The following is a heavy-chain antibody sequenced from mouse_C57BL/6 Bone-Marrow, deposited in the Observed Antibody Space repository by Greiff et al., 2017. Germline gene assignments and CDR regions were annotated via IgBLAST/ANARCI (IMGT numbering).Heavy chain of an antibody. V-gene: IGHV1-55*01. D-gene: IGHD2-2*01. CDR3: ARRWILSLLYAMDY. J-gene: IGHJ4*01. CDR2: FYPGSGST. CDR1: GYTFTSYW. Sequence: QVQLQQPGAELVKPGASVKMSCKASGYTFTSYWLTWVKQRPGQGLEWIGDFYPGSGSTNYNEKFKSKATLTVDISSSTTYMQLSSRTSKDSAVYYYARRWILSLLYAMDYWGQGTSGTVSS.